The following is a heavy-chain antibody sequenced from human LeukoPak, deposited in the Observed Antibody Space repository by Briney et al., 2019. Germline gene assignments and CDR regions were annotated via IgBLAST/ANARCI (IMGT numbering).Heavy chain of an antibody. CDR1: GYSFTSNW. D-gene: IGHD5-18*01. V-gene: IGHV5-51*01. CDR3: ARVDTAMAAYYYYYMDV. Sequence: GESLKISCKGSGYSFTSNWIGWVRQMPGKGLEWMGIIYPGDSDTRYSPSLKSRVTISVDTSKNQFSLKLSSVTAADTAVYYCARVDTAMAAYYYYYMDVWGKGTTVTVSS. J-gene: IGHJ6*03. CDR2: IYPGDSDT.